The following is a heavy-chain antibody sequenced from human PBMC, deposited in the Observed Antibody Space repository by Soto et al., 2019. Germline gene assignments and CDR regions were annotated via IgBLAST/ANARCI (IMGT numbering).Heavy chain of an antibody. CDR3: ARGGRGPYYYYYMDA. CDR1: GFTFSSYS. Sequence: GGSLRLSCAASGFTFSSYSMNWVRQAPGKGLEWVSSISSSSSYIYYADSVKGRFTISRDNAKNSLYLQMNSLRAEDTAVYYCARGGRGPYYYYYMDAWGKGTTVTVSS. J-gene: IGHJ6*03. V-gene: IGHV3-21*01. D-gene: IGHD5-12*01. CDR2: ISSSSSYI.